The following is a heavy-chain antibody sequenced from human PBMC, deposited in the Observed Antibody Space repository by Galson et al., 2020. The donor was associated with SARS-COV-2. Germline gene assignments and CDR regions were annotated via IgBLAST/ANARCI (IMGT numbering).Heavy chain of an antibody. D-gene: IGHD3-9*01. CDR2: IFHSGTT. J-gene: IGHJ4*02. Sequence: SETLSLTCSVSDDSITRHYWSWIRQPPGRGLEWIGYIFHSGTTNYNPSLKNRVSISMDTSKRQFSLRLTSVTAADTAVYYCARVEAAYYDVLTGYFDRWGQGTLVTVSS. V-gene: IGHV4-59*11. CDR1: DDSITRHY. CDR3: ARVEAAYYDVLTGYFDR.